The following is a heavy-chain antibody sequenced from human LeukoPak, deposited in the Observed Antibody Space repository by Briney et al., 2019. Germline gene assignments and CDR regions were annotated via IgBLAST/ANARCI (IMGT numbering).Heavy chain of an antibody. Sequence: ASVKVSCKASGYTFTTYAINWVRQAPGQGLEWMGWINTNTGHPTYAQDFTGRFLFSLDTSVNTAYLQISSLKAEDTAVYYCARDWRLTPMVTYWFDTWGQGTLVTVSS. J-gene: IGHJ5*02. D-gene: IGHD2-21*02. CDR1: GYTFTTYA. CDR3: ARDWRLTPMVTYWFDT. V-gene: IGHV7-4-1*02. CDR2: INTNTGHP.